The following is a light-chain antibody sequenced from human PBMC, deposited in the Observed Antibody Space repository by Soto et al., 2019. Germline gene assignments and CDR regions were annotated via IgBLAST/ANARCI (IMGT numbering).Light chain of an antibody. J-gene: IGKJ1*01. V-gene: IGKV3-20*01. Sequence: EIVLTQSPGTLSLSPGERATLSCRASQRVPSNFLAWYQQKPGQAPILVIYGVSRRATGIPDRFSGSGSGTDFTVTISRLEPEYFALYYCQQYGSSWTFGQGTKVEIK. CDR3: QQYGSSWT. CDR1: QRVPSNF. CDR2: GVS.